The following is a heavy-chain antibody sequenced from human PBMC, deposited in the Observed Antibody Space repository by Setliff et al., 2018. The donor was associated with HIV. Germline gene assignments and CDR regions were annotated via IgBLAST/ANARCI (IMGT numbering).Heavy chain of an antibody. V-gene: IGHV1-69*13. CDR3: ANLAYCSGDCYSTGASDI. D-gene: IGHD2-21*01. Sequence: ASVKVSCKASGGTFSSYAISWVRQAPGQGLEWMGGIIPIFGTVKYPLKFQGRVTISADDSTSTAYMGLSSLRSEDTAVYYCANLAYCSGDCYSTGASDIWGQGTMVTVSS. CDR1: GGTFSSYA. J-gene: IGHJ3*02. CDR2: IIPIFGTV.